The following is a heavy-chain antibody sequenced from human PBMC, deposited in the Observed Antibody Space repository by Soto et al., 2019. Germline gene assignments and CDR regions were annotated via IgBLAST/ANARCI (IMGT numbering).Heavy chain of an antibody. CDR3: ARDGTVAGTFDY. D-gene: IGHD6-19*01. V-gene: IGHV3-33*01. Sequence: QVQLVESGGGVVQPGRSLRLSCAASGFTFSSYGMHWVRQAPGKGLEWVSVIWYDGSNKYYADSVKGRFTISRDNSKNTLYPQINSLRGGDTAVFYCARDGTVAGTFDYWGQGTLVTVFS. J-gene: IGHJ4*02. CDR2: IWYDGSNK. CDR1: GFTFSSYG.